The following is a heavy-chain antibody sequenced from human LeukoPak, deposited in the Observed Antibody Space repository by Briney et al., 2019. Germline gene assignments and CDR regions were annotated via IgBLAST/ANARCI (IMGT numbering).Heavy chain of an antibody. CDR1: AGSLSGFY. J-gene: IGHJ5*02. CDR2: VYYTGST. Sequence: SETLSLTCTVSAGSLSGFYWTWIRQSPEKGLEWIGFVYYTGSTKYNPSLERRVTISVDTSKSQFSLKLTSVTAADTAVYYCARDRGSGTLNNWFDPWGQGALVTVSS. V-gene: IGHV4-59*01. CDR3: ARDRGSGTLNNWFDP. D-gene: IGHD3-10*01.